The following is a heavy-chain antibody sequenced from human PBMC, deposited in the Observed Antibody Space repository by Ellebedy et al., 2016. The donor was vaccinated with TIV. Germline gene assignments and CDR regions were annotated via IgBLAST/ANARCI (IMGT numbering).Heavy chain of an antibody. CDR2: INPNSGGT. CDR3: ARTRGYSGYDSYGMDV. CDR1: GYTFTGYY. J-gene: IGHJ6*02. Sequence: AASVKVSCKASGYTFTGYYMHWARQAPGQGLEWMGWINPNSGGTNYAQKFQGRVTMTRDTSISTAYMELSRLRSDDTAVYYCARTRGYSGYDSYGMDVWGQGTTDTVSS. D-gene: IGHD5-12*01. V-gene: IGHV1-2*02.